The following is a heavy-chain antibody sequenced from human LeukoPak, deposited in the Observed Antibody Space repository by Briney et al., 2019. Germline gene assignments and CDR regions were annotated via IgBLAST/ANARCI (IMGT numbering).Heavy chain of an antibody. CDR2: IDYSGST. CDR1: GGSISSYH. CDR3: AKSNGYGLIDI. J-gene: IGHJ3*02. D-gene: IGHD3-10*01. Sequence: SETLSLTCTVSGGSISSYHWSWVRQPPGEGLEWIGYIDYSGSTNYNPSLKKRVTISIDPSRHKFSLKLNSVTAADTAVYYCAKSNGYGLIDIWGQGKMVTVSS. V-gene: IGHV4-59*12.